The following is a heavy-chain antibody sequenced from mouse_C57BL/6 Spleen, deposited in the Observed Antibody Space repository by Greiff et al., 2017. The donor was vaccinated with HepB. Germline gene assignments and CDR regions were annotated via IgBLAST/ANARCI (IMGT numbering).Heavy chain of an antibody. J-gene: IGHJ1*03. D-gene: IGHD1-1*01. CDR3: ASHYGSSPYWYFDV. CDR2: INPNNGGT. V-gene: IGHV1-18*01. CDR1: GYTFTDYN. Sequence: VQLKQSGPELVKPGASVKIPCKASGYTFTDYNMDWVKQSHGKSLEWIGDINPNNGGTIYNQKFKGKATLTVDKSSSTAYMELRSLTSEDTAVYYCASHYGSSPYWYFDVWGTGTTVTVSS.